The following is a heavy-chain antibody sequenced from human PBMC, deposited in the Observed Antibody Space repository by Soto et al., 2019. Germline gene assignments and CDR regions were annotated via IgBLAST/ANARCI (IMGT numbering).Heavy chain of an antibody. Sequence: GGSLRLSCAASGFTFSNAWMSWVRQAPGKGLEWVGRIKSKTDGGTTDYAAPVKGRFTISRDDSKNTLYLQMNSLKTEDTAVYYCTTDSTTTTYDYIWGSYRSEGDGYWGQGTLVTVSS. CDR2: IKSKTDGGTT. CDR3: TTDSTTTTYDYIWGSYRSEGDGY. J-gene: IGHJ4*02. CDR1: GFTFSNAW. V-gene: IGHV3-15*01. D-gene: IGHD3-16*02.